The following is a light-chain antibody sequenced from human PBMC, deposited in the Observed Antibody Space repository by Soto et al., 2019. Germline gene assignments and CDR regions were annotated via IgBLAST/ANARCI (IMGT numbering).Light chain of an antibody. Sequence: EMVMTQSLATLSLSPGERATLSCRASQSVSSSYLAWYQQKPGQAPRLLIYGASSRATGIPDRFSGSGSGTDFTLTISRLEPEDFAVYYCQQYGSSPRTFGQGTKVDIK. CDR2: GAS. CDR3: QQYGSSPRT. CDR1: QSVSSSY. V-gene: IGKV3-20*01. J-gene: IGKJ1*01.